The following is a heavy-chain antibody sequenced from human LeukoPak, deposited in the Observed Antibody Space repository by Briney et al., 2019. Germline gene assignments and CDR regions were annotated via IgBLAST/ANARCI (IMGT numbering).Heavy chain of an antibody. CDR3: AKDLGYSGSYYDFGY. V-gene: IGHV3-30*18. CDR1: GFTFSSYG. J-gene: IGHJ4*02. Sequence: PGGSLRLSCAASGFTFSSYGMHWVRQAPGKGLEWVAVISYDGSNKYYADSVKGRFTISRDNSKNTLYLQMNSLRAEDTAVYYCAKDLGYSGSYYDFGYWGQGTLVTVSS. CDR2: ISYDGSNK. D-gene: IGHD1-26*01.